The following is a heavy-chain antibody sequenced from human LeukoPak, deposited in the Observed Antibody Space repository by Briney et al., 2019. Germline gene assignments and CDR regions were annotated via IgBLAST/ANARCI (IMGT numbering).Heavy chain of an antibody. CDR3: ARENYCTNGVCWAFDP. CDR2: IYYTESA. Sequence: PSETLSLTCTGSGGSISNSDYYWSWIRQPPGRGLEWLGNIYYTESASYNASLKSRVTLSVDTVNNQFYLQLTSVTAAETAVYYCARENYCTNGVCWAFDPWGPGTLVIVSS. CDR1: GGSISNSDYY. J-gene: IGHJ5*02. D-gene: IGHD2-8*01. V-gene: IGHV4-39*07.